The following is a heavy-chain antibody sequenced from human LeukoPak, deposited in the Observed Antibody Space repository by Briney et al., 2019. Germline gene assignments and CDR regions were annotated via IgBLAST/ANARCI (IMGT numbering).Heavy chain of an antibody. V-gene: IGHV1-2*02. CDR1: GYTFTSNY. J-gene: IGHJ6*03. D-gene: IGHD2-2*01. Sequence: GASVKVSCQASGYTFTSNYMHWVRQAPGQGLEWMGWIKPNSGGTNYAQKFQGRVTMTKDTSISTAYMELSRLRSDDTAVYYCARERGEVVPAVLSPNYYYYMDVWGKGTTVTISS. CDR3: ARERGEVVPAVLSPNYYYYMDV. CDR2: IKPNSGGT.